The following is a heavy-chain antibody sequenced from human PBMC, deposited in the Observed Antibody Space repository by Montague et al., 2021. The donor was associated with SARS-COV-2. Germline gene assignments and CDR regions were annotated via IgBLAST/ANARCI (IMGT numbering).Heavy chain of an antibody. CDR2: TYYRSKWYN. J-gene: IGHJ6*02. V-gene: IGHV6-1*01. CDR1: GDSVSSNSAA. CDR3: ASGRMVPYSSSWTTLYYYYGMDV. D-gene: IGHD6-13*01. Sequence: CAISGDSVSSNSAAWNWIRQSPSRGLEWLGRTYYRSKWYNDYAVSVKSRITINPDTFKNQFSLQLNSVTPEDTAVYYCASGRMVPYSSSWTTLYYYYGMDVWGQGTTVTVSS.